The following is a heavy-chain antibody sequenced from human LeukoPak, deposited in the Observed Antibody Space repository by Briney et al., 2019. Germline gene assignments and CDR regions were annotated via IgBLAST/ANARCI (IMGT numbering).Heavy chain of an antibody. CDR3: ARDPGIAAAVFLFDY. CDR2: IIPILGIA. V-gene: IGHV1-69*04. J-gene: IGHJ4*02. D-gene: IGHD6-13*01. CDR1: GGTFSSYA. Sequence: ASVKVSCKASGGTFSSYAISWVRQAPGQGLEWMGRIIPILGIANYAQKLQGRVTMTRDTSTSTVYMELSSLRSEDTAVYYCARDPGIAAAVFLFDYWGQGTLVTVSS.